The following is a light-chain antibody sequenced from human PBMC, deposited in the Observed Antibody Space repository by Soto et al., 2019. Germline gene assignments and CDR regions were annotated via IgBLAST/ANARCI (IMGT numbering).Light chain of an antibody. J-gene: IGKJ1*01. Sequence: EIVLTQSPGTLSLSPGERATLSCRASQSVSSRSLAWYQHKPGQAPGLLIYGASSRATGIPDRFSGSGSGTDFTLTISRLEPGDFAMSYCQGSLTSPRTFGQGTKVEIK. CDR3: QGSLTSPRT. CDR2: GAS. CDR1: QSVSSRS. V-gene: IGKV3-20*01.